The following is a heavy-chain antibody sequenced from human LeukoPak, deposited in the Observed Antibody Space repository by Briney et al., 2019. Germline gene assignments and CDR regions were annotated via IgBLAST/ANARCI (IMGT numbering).Heavy chain of an antibody. D-gene: IGHD1-1*01. V-gene: IGHV3-21*01. Sequence: GGSLRLSCGASGFTFSSYSMNWVRQAPGKGLEWVSSISSSSSYIYHAESVKGRFTFSRDNAKNSLYLQMNSLRAEDTAEYYCARAVTVAWSERRPGYFYMDVWGKGTTVTVSS. CDR2: ISSSSSYI. J-gene: IGHJ6*03. CDR1: GFTFSSYS. CDR3: ARAVTVAWSERRPGYFYMDV.